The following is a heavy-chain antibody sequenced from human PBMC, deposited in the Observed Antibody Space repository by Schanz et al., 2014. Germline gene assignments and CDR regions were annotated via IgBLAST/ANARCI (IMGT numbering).Heavy chain of an antibody. J-gene: IGHJ3*02. Sequence: QLQLVQSGAEVKKPGSSVKVSCKLSGGTFSSYTISWMRQAPGQGLEWMGKIIPVLNIATYAQRFQGRVTMTTDTSTGTAYMELRSLRSDDTALYYCTRGGYSYALSAFDIWGQGTMVTVSS. CDR2: IIPVLNIA. D-gene: IGHD5-18*01. V-gene: IGHV1-69*02. CDR3: TRGGYSYALSAFDI. CDR1: GGTFSSYT.